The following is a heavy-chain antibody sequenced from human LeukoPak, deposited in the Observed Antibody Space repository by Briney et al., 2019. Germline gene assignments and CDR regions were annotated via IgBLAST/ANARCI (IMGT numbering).Heavy chain of an antibody. Sequence: GGSLRLSCAASGFTFSDYYMSWIRQAPGKGLEWVSYISSSGSTIYYADSVKGRFTISRDNSKNTLYLQMNSLRAEDTAVYYCARSEYSSGWWGAFDYWGQGTLVTVSS. CDR1: GFTFSDYY. CDR2: ISSSGSTI. CDR3: ARSEYSSGWWGAFDY. J-gene: IGHJ4*02. D-gene: IGHD6-19*01. V-gene: IGHV3-11*01.